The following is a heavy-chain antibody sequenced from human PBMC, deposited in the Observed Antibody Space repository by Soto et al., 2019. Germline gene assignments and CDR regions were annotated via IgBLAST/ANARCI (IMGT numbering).Heavy chain of an antibody. V-gene: IGHV4-31*03. J-gene: IGHJ4*02. CDR1: GGSMNSGVYC. Sequence: QVQLQESGPGLVKPSETLSLTCTVSGGSMNSGVYCWSWIRQHPGEVLEWLGCISYRGTTSFNPSLKGRVIISVDTSKNQFSPKLPCVTAADTAVYYCSRGILVWGQGTLITVSS. D-gene: IGHD2-15*01. CDR3: SRGILV. CDR2: ISYRGTT.